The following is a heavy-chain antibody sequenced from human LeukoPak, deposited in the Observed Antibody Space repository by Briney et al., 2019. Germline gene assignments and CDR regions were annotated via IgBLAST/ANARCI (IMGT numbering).Heavy chain of an antibody. CDR3: TVRYLPQQLVSYYFDY. D-gene: IGHD6-13*01. CDR2: IKSKTDGGTT. J-gene: IGHJ4*02. CDR1: GFTFSNAW. Sequence: GGSLRLSCAASGFTFSNAWMSWVRQAPGKGLEWVGRIKSKTDGGTTDYAAPVKGRFTISRDDSKNTLYLQMNSLKTEDTAVYYCTVRYLPQQLVSYYFDYWGQGTLVTVSS. V-gene: IGHV3-15*01.